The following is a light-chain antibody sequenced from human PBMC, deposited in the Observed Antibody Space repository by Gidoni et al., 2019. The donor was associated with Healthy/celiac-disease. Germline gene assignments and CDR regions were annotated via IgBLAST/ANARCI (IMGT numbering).Light chain of an antibody. CDR3: QQYGSSPPIT. CDR1: PSVSSRY. Sequence: EIVLTQSPGTLSLSPGERATLSCRASPSVSSRYLAWYQQKPGQAPRLLIYGASSRATGIPDRFSGSGSGTDFTLTISRLEPEDFAVYYCQQYGSSPPITFGQGTRLEIK. V-gene: IGKV3-20*01. J-gene: IGKJ5*01. CDR2: GAS.